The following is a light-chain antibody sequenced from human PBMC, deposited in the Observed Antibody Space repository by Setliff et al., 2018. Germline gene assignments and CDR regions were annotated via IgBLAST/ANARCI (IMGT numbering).Light chain of an antibody. J-gene: IGLJ1*01. Sequence: QSALTQPRSVSGSPGQSVTISCTGTNSDVGGYKYVSWYQQHPGKAPRFMIYDVSKRPSGVPDRFSGSKSGNTASLTISGLQAEDEADYYCCSYAGIYTYVFGSGTKVTVL. CDR1: NSDVGGYKY. CDR2: DVS. CDR3: CSYAGIYTYV. V-gene: IGLV2-11*01.